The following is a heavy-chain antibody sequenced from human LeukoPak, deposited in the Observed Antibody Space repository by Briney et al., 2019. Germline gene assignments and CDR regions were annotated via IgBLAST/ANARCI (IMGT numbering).Heavy chain of an antibody. J-gene: IGHJ4*02. V-gene: IGHV4-4*07. CDR3: ARGHYSGSYYVLDY. CDR1: GGSISSYY. CDR2: IYTSGST. Sequence: SETLSLTCTVAGGSISSYYWSWIRQPAGKGLEWIGRIYTSGSTNYNPSLKSRVTMSVDTSKNQFSLKLSSVTAADTAVYYCARGHYSGSYYVLDYWGQGTLVTVSS. D-gene: IGHD1-26*01.